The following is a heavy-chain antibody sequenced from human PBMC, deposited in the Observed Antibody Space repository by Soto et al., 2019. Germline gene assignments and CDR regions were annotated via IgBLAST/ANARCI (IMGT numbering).Heavy chain of an antibody. J-gene: IGHJ5*02. V-gene: IGHV1-18*01. CDR3: ARDRGYNWNYGWFEP. CDR2: ISGYNGNT. D-gene: IGHD1-7*01. CDR1: GYTFTSYG. Sequence: QVQLVQSGAEVKKPGASVKVSCKASGYTFTSYGISWVRQAPGQGLEWMGRISGYNGNTNYAQKLQGRVTMTTDTSTSKAYMELRSLRSDDTAVYYCARDRGYNWNYGWFEPWGQGTLVTVSS.